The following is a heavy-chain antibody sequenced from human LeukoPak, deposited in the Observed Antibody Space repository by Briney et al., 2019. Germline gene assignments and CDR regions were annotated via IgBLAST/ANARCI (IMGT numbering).Heavy chain of an antibody. V-gene: IGHV1-2*02. J-gene: IGHJ6*03. Sequence: ASVKVSCKASGYTFTGYYMHWVRQAPGQGLEWMGWINPNSGGANYAQKFQGRVTMTRGTSISTAYMELSRLRSDDTAVYYCARGRVFFHYYMDVWGKGTTVTVSS. D-gene: IGHD2/OR15-2a*01. CDR1: GYTFTGYY. CDR3: ARGRVFFHYYMDV. CDR2: INPNSGGA.